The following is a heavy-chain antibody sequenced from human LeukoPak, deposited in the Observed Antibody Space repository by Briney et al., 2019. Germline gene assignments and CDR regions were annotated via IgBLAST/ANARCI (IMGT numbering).Heavy chain of an antibody. D-gene: IGHD1-26*01. CDR3: ARGGLVGATHFDY. CDR1: GFTVSSNY. CDR2: IYSGGST. J-gene: IGHJ4*02. Sequence: GGSLRLSCAASGFTVSSNYMSWVRQAPGKGLEWFSVIYSGGSTYYADSVKGRFTISRDNSKNTLYLQMNSLRAEDPAVYYCARGGLVGATHFDYWGQGTLVTVSS. V-gene: IGHV3-66*02.